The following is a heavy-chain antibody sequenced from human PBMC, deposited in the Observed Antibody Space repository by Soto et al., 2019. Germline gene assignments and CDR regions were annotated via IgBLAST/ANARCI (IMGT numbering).Heavy chain of an antibody. CDR1: GFTFSNAW. D-gene: IGHD6-19*01. V-gene: IGHV3-15*01. CDR2: IKSKTDGGTT. J-gene: IGHJ6*02. CDR3: TTDRYSSGWYESYYYYYGMDV. Sequence: LRLSCAASGFTFSNAWMSWVRQAPGKGLEWVGRIKSKTDGGTTDYAAPVKGRFTISRDDSKNTLYLQMNSLKTEDTAVYYCTTDRYSSGWYESYYYYYGMDVWGQGTTVTVSS.